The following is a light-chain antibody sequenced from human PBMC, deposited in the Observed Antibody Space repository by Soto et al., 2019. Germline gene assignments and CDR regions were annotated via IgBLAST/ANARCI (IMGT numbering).Light chain of an antibody. CDR1: PRISTW. CDR2: DAS. CDR3: QQYNSVPFT. J-gene: IGKJ4*02. Sequence: DTQMTQSTSTLSASVGDRVAITCRASPRISTWLAWYQQKPGKAPKLLIYDASSLESGVPSRFNGSRSRTEFTLTISSLQDDDFVTHYYQQYNSVPFTFGGGTKVDIK. V-gene: IGKV1-5*01.